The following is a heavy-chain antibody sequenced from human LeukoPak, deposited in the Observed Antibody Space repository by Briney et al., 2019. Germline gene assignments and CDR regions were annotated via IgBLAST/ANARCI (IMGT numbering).Heavy chain of an antibody. D-gene: IGHD1-26*01. J-gene: IGHJ5*02. Sequence: GGSLRLSCAASGFTFSSYGMNWVRQAPGKGLEWVSSITCGGSYIYYADSVKGRFTISRDNSKNSLYLQMNSLRAEDTAVYYCARTRIVGATLDPWGQGTLVTVSS. CDR3: ARTRIVGATLDP. CDR2: ITCGGSYI. V-gene: IGHV3-21*01. CDR1: GFTFSSYG.